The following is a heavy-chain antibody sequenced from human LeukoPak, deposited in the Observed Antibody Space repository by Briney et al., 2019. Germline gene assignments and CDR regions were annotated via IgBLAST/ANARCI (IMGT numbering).Heavy chain of an antibody. CDR2: IIPILVIA. CDR3: ARQLDIVATNILDY. CDR1: GGTFSSYA. J-gene: IGHJ4*02. V-gene: IGHV1-69*04. D-gene: IGHD5-12*01. Sequence: SVRVSCKASGGTFSSYAMSWVRQAPGQGLEWMGRIIPILVIANSAQKFQRRVTITADKSTSTAYMELSSLRSEDTAVYYCARQLDIVATNILDYWGQGTLVTVSS.